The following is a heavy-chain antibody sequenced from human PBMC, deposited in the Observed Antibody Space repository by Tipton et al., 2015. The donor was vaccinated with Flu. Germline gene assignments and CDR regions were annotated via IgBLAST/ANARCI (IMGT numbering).Heavy chain of an antibody. J-gene: IGHJ3*02. CDR3: ATDPDAFYYDTWAVDI. V-gene: IGHV3-23*01. D-gene: IGHD3-22*01. CDR1: GFSFSSFG. Sequence: SLRLFCAASGFSFSSFGIHWVRQAPGKGLEWVSSIDTSGHAIYYADSVKGRFTISRDNSKNTLFLQMSSLRAEDTAMYFCATDPDAFYYDTWAVDIWGQGTMLTVSS. CDR2: IDTSGHAI.